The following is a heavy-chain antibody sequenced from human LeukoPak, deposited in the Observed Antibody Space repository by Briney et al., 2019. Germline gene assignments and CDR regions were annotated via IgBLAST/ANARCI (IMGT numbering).Heavy chain of an antibody. Sequence: GGSLRLSCVASGFAFRNYWMYWVRQGPGKGLVWLSRINPDGSTTTYADSVKGRFTISRDNAKNTLYLQMNSLRAEDTAVYYCAKDGFGELLFSDYYYYMDVWGKGTTVTISS. J-gene: IGHJ6*03. V-gene: IGHV3-74*01. CDR2: INPDGSTT. D-gene: IGHD3-10*01. CDR1: GFAFRNYW. CDR3: AKDGFGELLFSDYYYYMDV.